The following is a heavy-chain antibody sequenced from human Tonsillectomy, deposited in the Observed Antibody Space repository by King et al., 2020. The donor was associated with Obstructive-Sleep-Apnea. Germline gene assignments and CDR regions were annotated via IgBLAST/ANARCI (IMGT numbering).Heavy chain of an antibody. CDR1: GYTFTSYG. CDR2: ISAYNGNT. V-gene: IGHV1-18*04. J-gene: IGHJ6*02. Sequence: VQLVESGAEVKKPGASVKVSCKASGYTFTSYGISWVRQAPGQGLEWMGWISAYNGNTNYAQKLQGRVTMTTDTSTSTAYMELRSLRSDDTAGYYCARERHSSGWSYYYYYGMDVWGQGTTVTVSS. D-gene: IGHD6-19*01. CDR3: ARERHSSGWSYYYYYGMDV.